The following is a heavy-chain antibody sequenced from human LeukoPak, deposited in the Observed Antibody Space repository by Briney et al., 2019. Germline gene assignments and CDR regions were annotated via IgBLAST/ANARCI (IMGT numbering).Heavy chain of an antibody. CDR1: GFTFSSYS. Sequence: GGSLRLSCAASGFTFSSYSMSWVRQAPGKGLEWVSAISSSGGSTDYADSVKGRFTISRDNSKSTLFLQMNSLTIEDTAVYYCARETRLPHNDILINRRAFDIWGQGTILTVSS. CDR3: ARETRLPHNDILINRRAFDI. J-gene: IGHJ3*02. V-gene: IGHV3-23*01. CDR2: ISSSGGST. D-gene: IGHD3-9*01.